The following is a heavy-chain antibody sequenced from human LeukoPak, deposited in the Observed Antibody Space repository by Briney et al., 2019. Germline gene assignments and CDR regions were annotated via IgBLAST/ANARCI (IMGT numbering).Heavy chain of an antibody. D-gene: IGHD3-3*01. Sequence: PGGSLRLSCAASGFTFSDYYMSWIRQAPGKGLEWVSYISNSGDTIYYADSVKGRFTISRDNTKNSLYLQMNSLRAEDTAVYYCARDPPTEMYYDFWSGYFYYFDYWGQGTLVTVSS. CDR3: ARDPPTEMYYDFWSGYFYYFDY. CDR2: ISNSGDTI. J-gene: IGHJ4*02. V-gene: IGHV3-11*04. CDR1: GFTFSDYY.